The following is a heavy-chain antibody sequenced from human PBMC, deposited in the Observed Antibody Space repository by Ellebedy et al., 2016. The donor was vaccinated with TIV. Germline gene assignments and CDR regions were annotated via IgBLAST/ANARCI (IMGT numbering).Heavy chain of an antibody. V-gene: IGHV4-31*03. CDR2: IYYSGST. Sequence: SETLSLTCTVSGGSISSGGYYWSWIRQHPGKGLEWIGYIYYSGSTYYNPSLKSRVTISVDTSKNQFSLKLSSVTAADTAVYYCAAMLERRGYLDYWGQGTLVTVSS. J-gene: IGHJ4*02. CDR3: AAMLERRGYLDY. CDR1: GGSISSGGYY. D-gene: IGHD1-1*01.